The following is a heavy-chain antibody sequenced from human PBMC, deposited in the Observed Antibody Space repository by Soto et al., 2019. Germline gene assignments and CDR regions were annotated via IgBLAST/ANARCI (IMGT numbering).Heavy chain of an antibody. CDR2: IDPSDSYT. D-gene: IGHD3-10*01. CDR3: ATSRWFGAYLPGS. Sequence: PGESLKISCKGSGYSFTSYWISWVRQMPGKGLEWMGRIDPSDSYTNYSPSFQGHVTISADKSISTAYLQWSSLKASDTAMYYCATSRWFGAYLPGSWGQGTLVTVSS. V-gene: IGHV5-10-1*01. J-gene: IGHJ5*02. CDR1: GYSFTSYW.